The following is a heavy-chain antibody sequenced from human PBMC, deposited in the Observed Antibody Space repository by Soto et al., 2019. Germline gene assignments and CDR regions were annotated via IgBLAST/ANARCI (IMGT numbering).Heavy chain of an antibody. CDR2: IIPIFGTA. D-gene: IGHD3-10*01. CDR1: GGTFSSYA. V-gene: IGHV1-69*13. CDR3: ARHRVTXVRGVIRRAYYYYYGMDV. Sequence: GASVKVSCKASGGTFSSYAISWVRQAPGQGLEWMGGIIPIFGTANYAQKFQGRVTITADESTSTAYMELSSLRSEDTAVYYCARHRVTXVRGVIRRAYYYYYGMDVWGQGTTVTVSS. J-gene: IGHJ6*02.